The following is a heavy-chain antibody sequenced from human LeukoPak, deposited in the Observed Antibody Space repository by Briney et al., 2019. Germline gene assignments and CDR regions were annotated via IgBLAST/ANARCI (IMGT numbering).Heavy chain of an antibody. CDR2: ISYDGSNK. D-gene: IGHD6-13*01. V-gene: IGHV3-30*18. CDR1: GFTFSSYS. Sequence: GGSLRLSCAASGFTFSSYSMNWVRQAPGKGLEWVAVISYDGSNKYYADSVKGRFTISRDNSKNTLYLQMNSLRAEDTAVYYCAKDQEYSSSWSPFDYWGQGTLVTVSS. CDR3: AKDQEYSSSWSPFDY. J-gene: IGHJ4*02.